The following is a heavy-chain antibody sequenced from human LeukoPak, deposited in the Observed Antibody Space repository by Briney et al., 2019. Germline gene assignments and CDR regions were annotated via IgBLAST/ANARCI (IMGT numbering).Heavy chain of an antibody. D-gene: IGHD2-2*01. CDR3: ARAHKDCSSTSCPFDY. CDR2: IYYSGST. J-gene: IGHJ4*02. V-gene: IGHV4-59*01. Sequence: SETLSLTCTVSGGSISSYYWSWIRQPPGKGLEWIGYIYYSGSTNYNPSLKSRVTISVDTSKNQFSLELSSVTAADTAVYYCARAHKDCSSTSCPFDYWGQGTLVTVSS. CDR1: GGSISSYY.